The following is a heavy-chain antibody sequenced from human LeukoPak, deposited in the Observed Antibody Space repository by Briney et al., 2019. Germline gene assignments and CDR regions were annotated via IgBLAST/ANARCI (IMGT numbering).Heavy chain of an antibody. D-gene: IGHD3/OR15-3a*01. CDR1: GYTFTSYG. CDR2: ISAYNGNT. V-gene: IGHV1-18*01. CDR3: ATVTPGRTGYFGFPYYFDY. J-gene: IGHJ4*02. Sequence: ASVTVSCTASGYTFTSYGISWVRQAPGQGLEWMGWISAYNGNTNYAQKLQGRVTMTTDTSTSTAYMELSSPRSEDTAVYYCATVTPGRTGYFGFPYYFDYWGQGTLVTVSS.